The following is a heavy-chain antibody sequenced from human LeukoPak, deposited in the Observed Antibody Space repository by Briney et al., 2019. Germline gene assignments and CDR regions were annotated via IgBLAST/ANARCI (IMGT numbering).Heavy chain of an antibody. Sequence: SETLSLTCTVSGGSISSSSYYWGWIRQPPGKGLEWIGSIYYSGSTYYNPSLKSRVTISVDTSKNQFSLKLSSVTAADTAVYYCARLRCSSTSCYFYNYYHGMDVWGQGTTVTVSS. V-gene: IGHV4-39*01. J-gene: IGHJ6*02. D-gene: IGHD2-2*01. CDR3: ARLRCSSTSCYFYNYYHGMDV. CDR2: IYYSGST. CDR1: GGSISSSSYY.